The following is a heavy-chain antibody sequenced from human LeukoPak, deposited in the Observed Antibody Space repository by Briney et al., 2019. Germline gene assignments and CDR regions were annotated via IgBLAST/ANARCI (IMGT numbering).Heavy chain of an antibody. D-gene: IGHD3-16*02. Sequence: QPGGSLRPSCAASGFTFSSYEMGWVRQAPGEGLEWVSYISSRVSYIYYANSVKGQFTISKDKAKNSLYLQMNSLRAEDTAVYYCARDGTNYDYVWGSYRHPFDYWGQGTLVTVSS. V-gene: IGHV3-48*03. CDR3: ARDGTNYDYVWGSYRHPFDY. CDR2: ISSRVSYI. J-gene: IGHJ4*02. CDR1: GFTFSSYE.